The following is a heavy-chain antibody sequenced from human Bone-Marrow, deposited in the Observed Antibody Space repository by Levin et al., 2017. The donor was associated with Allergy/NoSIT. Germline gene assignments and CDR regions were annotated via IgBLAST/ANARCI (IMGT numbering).Heavy chain of an antibody. D-gene: IGHD2-21*01. CDR1: GASVSSSNW. J-gene: IGHJ4*02. Sequence: SETLSLTCAVSGASVSSSNWWSWVCQPPGKGLEWIGQLSLSGSPNYNPSLKSRVTISVDKSRDQFSLTLTSVTAADTAIYYCARHVRYSFDYWGPGTLVAVSS. CDR3: ARHVRYSFDY. V-gene: IGHV4-4*02. CDR2: LSLSGSP.